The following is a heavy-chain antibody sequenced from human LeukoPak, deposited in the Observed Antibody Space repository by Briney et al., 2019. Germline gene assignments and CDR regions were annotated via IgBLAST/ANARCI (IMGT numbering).Heavy chain of an antibody. J-gene: IGHJ4*02. Sequence: SETLSLTCTVSGGSISSSSYYWGWIRQPPGKGLEWIGSIYFSGTTYYNPSLRSRVTISVDTSKNQFSLKLSSVTAADTAVYYCARQRSGYSYGYGKFDYWGQGTLVTVSS. V-gene: IGHV4-39*01. CDR3: ARQRSGYSYGYGKFDY. CDR1: GGSISSSSYY. D-gene: IGHD5-18*01. CDR2: IYFSGTT.